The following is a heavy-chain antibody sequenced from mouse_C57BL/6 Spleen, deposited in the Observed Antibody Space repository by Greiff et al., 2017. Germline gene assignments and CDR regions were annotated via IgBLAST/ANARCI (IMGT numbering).Heavy chain of an antibody. J-gene: IGHJ2*01. CDR3: ARVITTVVPYYFDY. CDR1: GYSITSGYY. V-gene: IGHV3-6*01. D-gene: IGHD1-1*01. CDR2: ISYDGSN. Sequence: EVHLVESGPGLVKPSQSLSLTCSVTGYSITSGYYWNWIRQFPGNKLEWMGYISYDGSNNYNPSLKNRIFITRDTSKNQFFLKLNSVTTEDTATYYCARVITTVVPYYFDYWGQGTTLTVSS.